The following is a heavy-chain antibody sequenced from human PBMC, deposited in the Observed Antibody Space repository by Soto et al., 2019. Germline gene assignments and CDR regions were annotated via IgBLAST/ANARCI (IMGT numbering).Heavy chain of an antibody. CDR3: ARRGYSSSWYYYYYYGMDV. V-gene: IGHV1-8*01. Sequence: QVQLVQSGAEVKKPGASVKVSCKASGYTFTIYDINWVRQATGQGLEWMGWMNPNSGNTGYAQKFQGRVTMTRNAYQSTAYKDLSSLRSEDTAGYYWARRGYSSSWYYYYYYGMDVWGQGTTVTVPS. CDR2: MNPNSGNT. D-gene: IGHD6-13*01. J-gene: IGHJ6*02. CDR1: GYTFTIYD.